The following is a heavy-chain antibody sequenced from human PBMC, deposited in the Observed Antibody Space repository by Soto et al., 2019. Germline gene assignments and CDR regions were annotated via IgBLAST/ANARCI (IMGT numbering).Heavy chain of an antibody. Sequence: EVRLVESGGDLVQPGGSLRLSCTASGFPFDDNAMHWVRQTPGRGLEWVAGINWNSNSVMYGDSVKGRFTISRDNAKNSLYLQMTRLRPEDSSLSFCVKDMENRAWPRWDAFDVWGQRTMVTVSS. V-gene: IGHV3-9*01. D-gene: IGHD3-3*01. J-gene: IGHJ3*01. CDR1: GFPFDDNA. CDR2: INWNSNSV. CDR3: VKDMENRAWPRWDAFDV.